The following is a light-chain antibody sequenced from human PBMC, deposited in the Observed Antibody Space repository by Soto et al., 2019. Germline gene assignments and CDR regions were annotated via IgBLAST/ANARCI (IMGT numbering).Light chain of an antibody. CDR3: QQYGTSPPIT. CDR2: GAS. Sequence: IVLAQSPGTLSLSPGEIATLSWSASQSVSSTYLAWYQQKPGQAPRLLIYGASTRATGIPDRFSGSGSGTDFTLTVSRLEPEDFAVYYCQQYGTSPPITCGQGTRLEIK. J-gene: IGKJ5*01. V-gene: IGKV3-20*01. CDR1: QSVSSTY.